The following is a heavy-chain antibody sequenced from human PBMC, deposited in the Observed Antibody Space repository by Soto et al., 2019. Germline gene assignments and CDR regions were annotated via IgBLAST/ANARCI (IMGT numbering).Heavy chain of an antibody. Sequence: EVQLLESGGGLVQPGGSLRLSCAASGFTFTSYAMSWVRQAPGKGLEWVSAISGSDGSTYYADSVKGRFTISRDNSKNTLYSQISSLRAEDTAVYYCAKRWGNRFLEHRDYFDFWCRGTLFTVSS. J-gene: IGHJ4*02. D-gene: IGHD3-3*01. CDR3: AKRWGNRFLEHRDYFDF. V-gene: IGHV3-23*01. CDR2: ISGSDGST. CDR1: GFTFTSYA.